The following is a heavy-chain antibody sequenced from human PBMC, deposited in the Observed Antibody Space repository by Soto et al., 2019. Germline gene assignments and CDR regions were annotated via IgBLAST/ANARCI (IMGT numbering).Heavy chain of an antibody. CDR1: GFTLSSYA. V-gene: IGHV3-23*01. CDR2: ISGSDDST. D-gene: IGHD2-2*01. CDR3: AKGKPGVILAVPLDC. Sequence: EMQLLESGGGLVQPGGSLRLTCAVYGFTLSSYAMNWVRQAPGKGLEWVSGISGSDDSTRYADSAKGRFTISRDNSKNTLYLQMNSLRVEDTAVYYCAKGKPGVILAVPLDCWGQGSLVTVSS. J-gene: IGHJ4*02.